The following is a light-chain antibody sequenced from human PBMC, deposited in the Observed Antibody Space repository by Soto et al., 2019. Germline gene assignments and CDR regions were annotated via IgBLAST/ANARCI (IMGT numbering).Light chain of an antibody. CDR1: SSDVGGYIY. CDR2: EVS. Sequence: QSALTQPASVSGSPGQSITISCTGTSSDVGGYIYVSWYQQHPGKAPKLIIYEVSNRPSGVSDRFSGSKSGNTASPTISGLQAVDEADYYCSSYTSGSTLYVFGTGTQLTVL. V-gene: IGLV2-14*01. J-gene: IGLJ1*01. CDR3: SSYTSGSTLYV.